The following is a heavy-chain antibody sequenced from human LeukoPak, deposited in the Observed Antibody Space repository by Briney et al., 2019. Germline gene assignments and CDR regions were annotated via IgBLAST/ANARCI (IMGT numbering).Heavy chain of an antibody. CDR3: AKDALFRNYYYYYMDV. CDR1: GFTFDDYA. CDR2: ISWNSGSI. Sequence: PGRSLRLSCAASGFTFDDYAMHWVRQAPGKGLEWVSGISWNSGSIGYADSVKGRFTISRDNAKNSLYLQMNSLRAEDTALYYCAKDALFRNYYYYYMDVWGTGTTVTVSS. J-gene: IGHJ6*03. V-gene: IGHV3-9*01.